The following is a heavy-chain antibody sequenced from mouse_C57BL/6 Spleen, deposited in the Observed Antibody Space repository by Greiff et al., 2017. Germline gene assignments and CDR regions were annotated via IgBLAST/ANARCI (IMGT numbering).Heavy chain of an antibody. V-gene: IGHV1-80*01. J-gene: IGHJ3*01. CDR1: GYAFSSYW. D-gene: IGHD1-1*01. CDR2: IYPGDGDT. CDR3: ASLHPYFGYSYRSAFDY. Sequence: VQVQQSGAGLVKPGASVKISCTASGYAFSSYWMNWVKQRPEKGLEWIGQIYPGDGDTNYNGKFKGKATLSTDKATSTAFMQLSSLTSEDSAVYSCASLHPYFGYSYRSAFDYWGQGTSVTVSA.